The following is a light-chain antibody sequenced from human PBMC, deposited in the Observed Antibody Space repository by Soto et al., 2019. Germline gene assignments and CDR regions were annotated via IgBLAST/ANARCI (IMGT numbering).Light chain of an antibody. J-gene: IGLJ2*01. CDR1: KLGDKY. Sequence: SYELTQPPSVSVSPGQTASITCSGDKLGDKYACWYQQKPGQSPVLVIYQDSKWPSGIPERFSGSNSGNTATLTINGTQAMDEADYYCQAWDSSTLVVFGGGTKLTVL. CDR3: QAWDSSTLVV. CDR2: QDS. V-gene: IGLV3-1*01.